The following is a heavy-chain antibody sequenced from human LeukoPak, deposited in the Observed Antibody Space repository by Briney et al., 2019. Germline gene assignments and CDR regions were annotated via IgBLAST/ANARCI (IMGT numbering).Heavy chain of an antibody. CDR1: GFTFSDYY. CDR3: AKDIAVAGMTFWYFDL. J-gene: IGHJ2*01. V-gene: IGHV3-11*01. D-gene: IGHD6-19*01. CDR2: ISKNGKTI. Sequence: GGSLRLSCAASGFTFSDYYMSWIRQAPGKGLEWLSYISKNGKTIYYADSVKGRFTISRDNAKKSVYLQMNSLRAEDTAVYYCAKDIAVAGMTFWYFDLWGRGTLVTVSS.